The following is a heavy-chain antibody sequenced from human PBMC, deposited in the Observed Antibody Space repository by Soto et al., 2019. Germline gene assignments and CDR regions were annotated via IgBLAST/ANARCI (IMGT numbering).Heavy chain of an antibody. CDR2: IIPIFGTA. CDR3: ANPGGEVVVAATPDYYYYGMDV. CDR1: GGTFSSYA. J-gene: IGHJ6*02. V-gene: IGHV1-69*06. D-gene: IGHD2-15*01. Sequence: ASVKVSCKASGGTFSSYAISWVRQAPGQGLEWMGGIIPIFGTANYAQKFQGRVTITADKSTSTAYMELSSLRSEDTAVYYCANPGGEVVVAATPDYYYYGMDVWGQGTTVTVSS.